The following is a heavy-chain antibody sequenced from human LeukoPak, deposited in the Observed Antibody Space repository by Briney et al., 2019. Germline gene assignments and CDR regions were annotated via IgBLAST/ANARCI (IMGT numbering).Heavy chain of an antibody. D-gene: IGHD6-19*01. CDR2: ISAYNGNT. CDR3: ARDRLRSGWHAPFDY. CDR1: GYTFTSYG. J-gene: IGHJ4*02. Sequence: ASVKVSCKASGYTFTSYGISWVRQAPGQGLEWMGWISAYNGNTNYAQKLQGRVTMTTDTSTSTAYMELSSLRSEDTAVYYCARDRLRSGWHAPFDYWGQGTLVTVSS. V-gene: IGHV1-18*01.